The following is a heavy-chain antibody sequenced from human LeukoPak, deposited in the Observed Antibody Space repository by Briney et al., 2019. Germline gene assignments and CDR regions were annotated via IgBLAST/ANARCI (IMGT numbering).Heavy chain of an antibody. CDR3: ARGGRGGSYWFYFDY. D-gene: IGHD1-26*01. CDR2: ITSRGSTI. CDR1: GFSFDDYA. Sequence: GGSLRLSCAASGFSFDDYAMNWVRQAPGKGLEWVSYITSRGSTIYYADSVKGRFTMSRDNAKNSLYLQMNSLRAEDTAVYYCARGGRGGSYWFYFDYWGQGTLVTVSS. J-gene: IGHJ4*02. V-gene: IGHV3-48*03.